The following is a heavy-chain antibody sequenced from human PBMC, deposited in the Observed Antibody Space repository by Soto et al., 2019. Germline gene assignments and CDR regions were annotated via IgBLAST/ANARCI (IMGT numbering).Heavy chain of an antibody. D-gene: IGHD5-18*01. CDR2: IYYSGST. CDR3: ARLEYRVNDNWFDP. V-gene: IGHV4-34*01. CDR1: GGSFSGYY. J-gene: IGHJ5*02. Sequence: SETLSLTCAVYGGSFSGYYLSWIRQPPGKGLEWIGSIYYSGSTYYNPSLKSRVTISVDTSKNQFSLKLSSVTAADTAVYYCARLEYRVNDNWFDPWGQGTLVTVSS.